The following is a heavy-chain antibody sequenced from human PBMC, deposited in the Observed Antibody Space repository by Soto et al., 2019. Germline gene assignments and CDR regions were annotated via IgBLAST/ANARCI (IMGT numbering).Heavy chain of an antibody. D-gene: IGHD2-15*01. J-gene: IGHJ3*02. CDR2: IWYDGSNK. CDR1: GFTFSSYG. CDR3: ARGVKELGYCSGGSCSSDAFDI. V-gene: IGHV3-33*01. Sequence: GGSLRLSCAASGFTFSSYGMHWVRQAPGKGLEWVAVIWYDGSNKYYADSVKGRFTISRDNSKNTLYLQMNSLRAEDTAVYYCARGVKELGYCSGGSCSSDAFDIWGQGTMVTVSS.